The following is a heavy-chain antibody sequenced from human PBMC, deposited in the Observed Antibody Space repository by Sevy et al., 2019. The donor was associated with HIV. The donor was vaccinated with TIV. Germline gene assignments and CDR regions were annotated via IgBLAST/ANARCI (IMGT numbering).Heavy chain of an antibody. J-gene: IGHJ3*02. V-gene: IGHV3-23*01. CDR1: GFTFSTYA. CDR2: ISGSGGKT. D-gene: IGHD3-3*01. Sequence: GGSLRLSCAASGFTFSTYAMSWVRQAPGKGLEWVSGISGSGGKTYYADSVKDRLTISRDNSKNKLYLQMNSLRAEDTAVYYCAKGPSGEWLVSADDIWGQGTMVNVSS. CDR3: AKGPSGEWLVSADDI.